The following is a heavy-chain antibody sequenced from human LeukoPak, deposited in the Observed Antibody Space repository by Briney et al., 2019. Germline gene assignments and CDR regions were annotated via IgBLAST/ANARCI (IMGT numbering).Heavy chain of an antibody. V-gene: IGHV3-30*02. Sequence: GGSLRLSCAASGFTFSSYGMHWVRQAPGKGLEWVAFIRYDGSNKYYADSVKGRFTISRDNSKNTLYLQMNSLRAEDTAVYYCAKSGKGYCSGGSCYVFDCWGQGTLVTVSS. D-gene: IGHD2-15*01. CDR2: IRYDGSNK. J-gene: IGHJ4*02. CDR1: GFTFSSYG. CDR3: AKSGKGYCSGGSCYVFDC.